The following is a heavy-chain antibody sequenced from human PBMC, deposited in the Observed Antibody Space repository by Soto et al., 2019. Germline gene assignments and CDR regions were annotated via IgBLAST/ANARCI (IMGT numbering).Heavy chain of an antibody. CDR1: GFTFSSYA. J-gene: IGHJ4*02. D-gene: IGHD2-15*01. V-gene: IGHV3-23*01. CDR2: ISGSGGST. Sequence: GGSLRLSCAASGFTFSSYAMSWVRQAPGKGLEWVSAISGSGGSTYYADSVKGRFTISRDNSKNTLYLQMNSLRAEDTAVYYCAKDTTIVVVVAATLFDYWGQGTLVTVSS. CDR3: AKDTTIVVVVAATLFDY.